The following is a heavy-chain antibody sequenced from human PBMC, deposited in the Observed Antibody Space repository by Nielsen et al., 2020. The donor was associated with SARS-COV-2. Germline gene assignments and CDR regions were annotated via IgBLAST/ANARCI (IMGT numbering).Heavy chain of an antibody. CDR2: IDTNIGKP. V-gene: IGHV7-4-1*02. J-gene: IGHJ6*02. CDR1: GYSFNRYP. Sequence: ASVKVSCKASGYSFNRYPMNWVRQAPGQGLEWMGWIDTNIGKPTPAQGFTGRFVFSSDTSVSTASLQISTLRAEDTAVYYCARENSGPGGTASYGMDLWGQVTTVTVSS. D-gene: IGHD3-10*01. CDR3: ARENSGPGGTASYGMDL.